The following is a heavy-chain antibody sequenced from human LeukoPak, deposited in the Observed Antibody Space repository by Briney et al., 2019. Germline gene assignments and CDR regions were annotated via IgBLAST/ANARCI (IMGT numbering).Heavy chain of an antibody. CDR1: GFMFSTYS. CDR2: ISSRGGGTT. D-gene: IGHD6-19*01. Sequence: GGSLRLSCAASGFMFSTYSMNWVRQAPGRGLEWVSYISSRGGGTTHYADSVKGRFTISRDNGKNSLYLQMNSLRDEDTAVYYCARTGDSSGYYVWFDPWGQGTLVTVPS. V-gene: IGHV3-48*02. J-gene: IGHJ5*02. CDR3: ARTGDSSGYYVWFDP.